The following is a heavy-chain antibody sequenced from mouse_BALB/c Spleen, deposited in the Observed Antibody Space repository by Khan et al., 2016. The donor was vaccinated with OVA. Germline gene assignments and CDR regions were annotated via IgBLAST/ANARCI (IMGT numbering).Heavy chain of an antibody. Sequence: QVQLQQPGAELAKPGASVKMSCKASGYTFTSFWMHWVKQRPGQGLEWIGYINPTSGYTDYNEKFKDRATLSADKSSSTAYMQLSSLTSEDSAVDGGTRDRIDYWGQGRTVTV. J-gene: IGHJ2*01. CDR3: TRDRIDY. CDR2: INPTSGYT. V-gene: IGHV1-7*01. CDR1: GYTFTSFW.